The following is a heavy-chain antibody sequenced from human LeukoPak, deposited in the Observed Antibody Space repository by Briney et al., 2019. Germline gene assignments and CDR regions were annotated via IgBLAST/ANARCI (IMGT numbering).Heavy chain of an antibody. Sequence: GGSLRLSCAASGFTFTNYAMTWVRQAPGKGLEWVSVIGASGADTYYSDSVKGRFTVSRDNSQNTLFLHMSSLRAEDTAVYFCARRPRDTSGYYLGALHDWGQGTTVTVSS. J-gene: IGHJ3*01. V-gene: IGHV3-23*01. D-gene: IGHD3-22*01. CDR3: ARRPRDTSGYYLGALHD. CDR2: IGASGADT. CDR1: GFTFTNYA.